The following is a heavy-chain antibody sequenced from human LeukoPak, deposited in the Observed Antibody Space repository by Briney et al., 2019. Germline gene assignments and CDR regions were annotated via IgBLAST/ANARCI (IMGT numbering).Heavy chain of an antibody. CDR2: IYYSGST. CDR3: ARSGPTVTNFDY. CDR1: GGSISSSSYY. D-gene: IGHD4-17*01. J-gene: IGHJ4*02. V-gene: IGHV4-39*07. Sequence: ETLSLTCTVSGGSISSSSYYWGWIRQPPGKGLEWIGSIYYSGSTYYNPSLKSRVTISVDTSKNQFSLKLSSVTAADTAVYYCARSGPTVTNFDYWGQGTLVTVSS.